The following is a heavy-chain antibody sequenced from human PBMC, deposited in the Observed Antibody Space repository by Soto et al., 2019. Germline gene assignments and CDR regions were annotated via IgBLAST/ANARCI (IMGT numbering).Heavy chain of an antibody. D-gene: IGHD4-17*01. CDR1: GGTFSSYT. V-gene: IGHV1-69*02. Sequence: GASVKVSCKASGGTFSSYTISWVRQAPGQGLEWMGRIIPILGIANYAQMFQGRVTITADKSTSTAYMELSSLRSEDTALYYCAIPPLTTVTTTYREYFQHWGQGTLVTVSS. CDR2: IIPILGIA. CDR3: AIPPLTTVTTTYREYFQH. J-gene: IGHJ1*01.